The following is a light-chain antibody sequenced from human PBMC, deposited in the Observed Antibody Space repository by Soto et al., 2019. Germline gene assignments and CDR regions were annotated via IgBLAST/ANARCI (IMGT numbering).Light chain of an antibody. CDR1: QRVSSY. CDR3: QQRSNWPRAT. CDR2: DAS. V-gene: IGKV3-11*01. Sequence: PGERATLSCRASQRVSSYLAWYQQKPGQAPRLLIYDASNRATGIPARFSGSGSGTDFTLTISSLEPEDFAVYYCQQRSNWPRATFGQGTKVEIK. J-gene: IGKJ1*01.